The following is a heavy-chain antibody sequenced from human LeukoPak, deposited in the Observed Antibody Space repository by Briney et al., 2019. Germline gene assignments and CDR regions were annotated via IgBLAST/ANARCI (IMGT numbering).Heavy chain of an antibody. D-gene: IGHD5-18*01. J-gene: IGHJ4*02. CDR1: GFTFSDYY. CDR2: ISSGGTII. CDR3: AKAVSLWRGLVDY. Sequence: GGSLRLSCAASGFTFSDYYMTWIRQAPGKGLEWISYISSGGTIIYYADSVRGQFTISRDNAKNSLYLQMNSLRAEDTALYYCAKAVSLWRGLVDYWGQGTLVTVSS. V-gene: IGHV3-11*01.